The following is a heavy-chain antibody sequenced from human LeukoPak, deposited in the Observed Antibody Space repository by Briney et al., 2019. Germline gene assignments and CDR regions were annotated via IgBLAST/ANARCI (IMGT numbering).Heavy chain of an antibody. CDR1: GFTFSSYA. CDR2: ISGSGGST. D-gene: IGHD7-27*01. CDR3: AKVFSLTGLTGFIDY. V-gene: IGHV3-23*01. Sequence: GGSLRLSCAASGFTFSSYAMSWVRQAPGKGLEWVSAISGSGGSTYYADSVKGRFTISRDNSKNTLHLQMNSLRAEDTAVYYCAKVFSLTGLTGFIDYWGQGTLVTVSS. J-gene: IGHJ4*02.